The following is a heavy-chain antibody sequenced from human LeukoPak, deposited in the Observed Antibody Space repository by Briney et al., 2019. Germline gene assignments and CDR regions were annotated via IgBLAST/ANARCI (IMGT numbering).Heavy chain of an antibody. CDR1: GFTFSSYA. CDR2: ISSSGGTT. Sequence: GGSLRLSCAASGFTFSSYAMSWVRQAPGKGLEWVSGISSSGGTTYYADSVKGRFTISRDNSKNTLYLQLNSLRAEDTAVYYCAKDRSYFDSSGSFDYWGQGTLVTVSS. CDR3: AKDRSYFDSSGSFDY. D-gene: IGHD3-22*01. J-gene: IGHJ4*02. V-gene: IGHV3-23*01.